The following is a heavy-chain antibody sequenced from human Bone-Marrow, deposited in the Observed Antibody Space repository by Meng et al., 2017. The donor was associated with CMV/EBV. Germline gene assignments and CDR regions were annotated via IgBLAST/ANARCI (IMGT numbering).Heavy chain of an antibody. CDR1: GFTFYNYA. CDR2: ISWNSGYI. D-gene: IGHD2-2*01. J-gene: IGHJ4*02. Sequence: SLKISCAASGFTFYNYAMHWVRQAPGKGLELVSGISWNSGYIGYADSVKGRFTISRDNAKNSLFLQMNSLRAEDTALYYCAKGFCSSTSCYFYYWGQGTLVTVSS. V-gene: IGHV3-9*01. CDR3: AKGFCSSTSCYFYY.